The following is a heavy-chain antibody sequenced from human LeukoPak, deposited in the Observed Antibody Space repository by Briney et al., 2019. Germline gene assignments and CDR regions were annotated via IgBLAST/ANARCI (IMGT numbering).Heavy chain of an antibody. D-gene: IGHD1-26*01. CDR1: GGSISSSSYY. J-gene: IGHJ5*02. Sequence: VKPSETLSLTCTVSGGSISSSSYYWGWICQPPGKGLEWIGSIYYSGRTYYTPSLKSRVTISVDTSKNQFSLKLSSVTAADTAVYYCARKYVQGGATNGFDPWGQGTLVTVSS. CDR2: IYYSGRT. V-gene: IGHV4-39*01. CDR3: ARKYVQGGATNGFDP.